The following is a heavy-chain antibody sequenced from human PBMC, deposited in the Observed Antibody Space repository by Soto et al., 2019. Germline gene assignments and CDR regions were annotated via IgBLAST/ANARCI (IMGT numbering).Heavy chain of an antibody. CDR1: GGSISSGGYY. Sequence: SAETLSLTCTVSGGSISSGGYYWSWIRQHPGKGLEWIGYIYYGGSTYYNPSLKSRATISGDTSKNQFSLKLSSVTAADTAVYYCARGGYYYENSGQNAYDYWGQGILVTVSS. D-gene: IGHD3-22*01. CDR2: IYYGGST. J-gene: IGHJ4*01. V-gene: IGHV4-31*03. CDR3: ARGGYYYENSGQNAYDY.